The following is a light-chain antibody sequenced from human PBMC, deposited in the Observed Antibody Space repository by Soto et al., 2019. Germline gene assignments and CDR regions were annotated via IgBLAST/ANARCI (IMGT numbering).Light chain of an antibody. J-gene: IGKJ1*01. V-gene: IGKV1-5*03. Sequence: DIQMTQSPSTLSASVGDRVSITCRASQSISISSWLAWHQQKPGKAPKVLIYKASSLEGGVPSRFNGSGSGTEFTLTISSLQPDDFGTYYCQHSGVFGQGTKVEIK. CDR2: KAS. CDR3: QHSGV. CDR1: QSISISSW.